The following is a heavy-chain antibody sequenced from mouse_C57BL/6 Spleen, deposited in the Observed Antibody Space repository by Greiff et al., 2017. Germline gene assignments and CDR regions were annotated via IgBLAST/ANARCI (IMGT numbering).Heavy chain of an antibody. J-gene: IGHJ3*01. CDR1: GFTFSSYA. Sequence: EVQLQESGGGLVKPGGSLKLSCAASGFTFSSYAMSWVRQTPEKRLEWVATISAGGSYTYYPDNVKGRFTISRDNAKNNLYLQRSHLKSEDTAMYYCAVDPYYGISLAWFAYWGQGTLVTVAA. V-gene: IGHV5-4*01. CDR3: AVDPYYGISLAWFAY. D-gene: IGHD1-1*01. CDR2: ISAGGSYT.